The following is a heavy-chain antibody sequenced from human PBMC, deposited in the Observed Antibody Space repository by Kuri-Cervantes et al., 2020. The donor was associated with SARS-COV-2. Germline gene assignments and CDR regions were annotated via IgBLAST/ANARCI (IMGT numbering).Heavy chain of an antibody. D-gene: IGHD2-15*01. Sequence: GGSLRLSCAASGFTFSDYYMSWIRQAPGKGLEWVSYISSSGSTIYYADSVKGRFTISRDNAKNSLYLQMNSLRAEDTAVYYCARTGLPGWYYYYGMDVWGQGTTVTSP. V-gene: IGHV3-11*01. CDR3: ARTGLPGWYYYYGMDV. CDR2: ISSSGSTI. J-gene: IGHJ6*02. CDR1: GFTFSDYY.